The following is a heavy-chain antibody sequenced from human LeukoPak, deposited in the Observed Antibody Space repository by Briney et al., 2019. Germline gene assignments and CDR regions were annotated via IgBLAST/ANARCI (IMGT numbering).Heavy chain of an antibody. D-gene: IGHD2-2*01. CDR2: ISAYNGNT. CDR3: ARGSYCSSTSCPRTYYGMDV. J-gene: IGHJ6*02. Sequence: VSVKVSCKASGYTFTSYGISWVRQAPGQGLEWMGWISAYNGNTNYAQRLQGRVTMTTDTSTSTAYMELRSLRSDDTAVYYCARGSYCSSTSCPRTYYGMDVWGQGTTVTASS. V-gene: IGHV1-18*01. CDR1: GYTFTSYG.